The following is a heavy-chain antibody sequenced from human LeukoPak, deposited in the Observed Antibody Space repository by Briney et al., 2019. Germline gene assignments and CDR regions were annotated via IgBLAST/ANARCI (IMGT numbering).Heavy chain of an antibody. D-gene: IGHD6-13*01. CDR1: GFTFSNYW. CDR2: IEQDGSEK. J-gene: IGHJ4*02. V-gene: IGHV3-7*01. Sequence: GGSLRLSCAASGFTFSNYWVSWVRQAPGEGLEWVANIEQDGSEKYYVDSVKGRFTISTDNAKNSLYLQMNSLRAEDTAVYYCARGIGSSSVRFFDYWGQGTLVTVSS. CDR3: ARGIGSSSVRFFDY.